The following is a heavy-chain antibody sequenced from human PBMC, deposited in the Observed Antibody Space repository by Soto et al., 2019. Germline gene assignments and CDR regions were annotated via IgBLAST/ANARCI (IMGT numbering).Heavy chain of an antibody. CDR3: ARGEPTFDY. Sequence: SETLSLTCAVYGGSFSGYYWSWIRQPPGKGLEWIGETNHSGSTNYNPSLKSRVTISVDTSKNQFSLKLSSVTAADTAVYYCARGEPTFDYWGQGTLVTVSS. CDR1: GGSFSGYY. V-gene: IGHV4-34*01. CDR2: TNHSGST. J-gene: IGHJ4*02.